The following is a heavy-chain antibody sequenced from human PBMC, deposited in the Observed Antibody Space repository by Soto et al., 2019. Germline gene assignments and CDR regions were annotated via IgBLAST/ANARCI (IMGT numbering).Heavy chain of an antibody. Sequence: GGSLRLSCAASGFTFSTYGMHWVRQAPGKGLEWVAIISYDGSNKYYADSVKGRFTISRDNSKSTLYLQMDSLRAEDTAVYYCAKDYSTGWYQFDYWGQGTLVTVSS. V-gene: IGHV3-30*18. CDR2: ISYDGSNK. CDR1: GFTFSTYG. CDR3: AKDYSTGWYQFDY. D-gene: IGHD6-19*01. J-gene: IGHJ4*02.